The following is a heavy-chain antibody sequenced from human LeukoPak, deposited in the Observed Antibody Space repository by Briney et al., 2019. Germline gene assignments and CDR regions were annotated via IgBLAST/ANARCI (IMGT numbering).Heavy chain of an antibody. V-gene: IGHV3-23*01. D-gene: IGHD2/OR15-2a*01. CDR1: GFTFSSYG. Sequence: GGSLRLSCAASGFTFSSYGMSWVRQAPGKGLEWVSAISGSGGSTYYADSVKGRFTISRDNSKNTLYLQMDSLRPEDTAVYFCAKPRREYFYYYYMGVWGEGTTVTVSS. J-gene: IGHJ6*03. CDR3: AKPRREYFYYYYMGV. CDR2: ISGSGGST.